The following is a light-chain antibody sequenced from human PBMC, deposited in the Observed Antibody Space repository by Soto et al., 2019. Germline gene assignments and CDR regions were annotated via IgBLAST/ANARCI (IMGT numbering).Light chain of an antibody. CDR1: SSDVGGYNY. V-gene: IGLV2-14*01. J-gene: IGLJ1*01. CDR2: EVS. Sequence: QSVLTQPASVSGSPGQSITISCTGTSSDVGGYNYVSWYQQHPGKAPKLMTYEVSNRPSGVSNRFSGSKSGNTASLTISGLQAEDEADYYCSSYTSSSTLNYVFGTGTKLTVL. CDR3: SSYTSSSTLNYV.